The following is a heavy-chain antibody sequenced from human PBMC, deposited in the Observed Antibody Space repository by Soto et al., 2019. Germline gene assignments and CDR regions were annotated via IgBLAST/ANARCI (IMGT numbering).Heavy chain of an antibody. Sequence: GGSLRLSCAASGFTFISYGMSWVRQAPGKGLEKVSAISGSGGSTYYADSVKGQYTISRDNSKNTLYLQMNSLRAEDTAVYYCAKAVTLYYYYMDVWGKGTTVTVSS. D-gene: IGHD4-4*01. V-gene: IGHV3-23*01. CDR2: ISGSGGST. CDR3: AKAVTLYYYYMDV. J-gene: IGHJ6*03. CDR1: GFTFISYG.